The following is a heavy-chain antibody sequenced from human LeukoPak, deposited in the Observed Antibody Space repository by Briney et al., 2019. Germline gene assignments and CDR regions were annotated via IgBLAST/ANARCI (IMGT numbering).Heavy chain of an antibody. CDR1: GGSISSSSYY. CDR3: ARHIGSGYSYGFFFMSNYFDY. V-gene: IGHV4-39*01. J-gene: IGHJ4*02. Sequence: SETLSLTCTVSGGSISSSSYYWGWLRQPPGKGLEWIGSIYYSGSTYYNPSLKSRVTISVDTSKNQFSLKLSSVTAADTAVYYCARHIGSGYSYGFFFMSNYFDYWGQGTLVTVSS. CDR2: IYYSGST. D-gene: IGHD5-18*01.